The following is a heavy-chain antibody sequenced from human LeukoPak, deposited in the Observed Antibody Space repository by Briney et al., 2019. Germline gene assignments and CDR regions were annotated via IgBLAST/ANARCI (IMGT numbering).Heavy chain of an antibody. V-gene: IGHV4-59*01. CDR1: GGSISSYY. J-gene: IGHJ4*02. CDR2: IYYSGST. CDR3: ARVESLSSGSYYLDY. D-gene: IGHD6-19*01. Sequence: SETLSLTCTVSGGSISSYYWSWIRQPPGKGLEWVGYIYYSGSTNYNPSLKSRVTISVDMSKNHFSLKLNSVTAADTAVYYCARVESLSSGSYYLDYWGQGTLVTVSS.